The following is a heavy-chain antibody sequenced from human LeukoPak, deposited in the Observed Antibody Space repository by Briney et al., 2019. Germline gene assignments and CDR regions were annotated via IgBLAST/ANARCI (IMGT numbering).Heavy chain of an antibody. CDR3: ARGLGYCSGGSCYLDY. J-gene: IGHJ4*02. CDR2: INHSGST. V-gene: IGHV4-34*01. Sequence: SETLSLTCAVYGGSFSGYYWSWIRQPPGKGLEWIGEINHSGSTNYNPSLKSRVTISVGTSKNQFSLKLSSVTAADTAVYYCARGLGYCSGGSCYLDYWGQGTLVTVSS. CDR1: GGSFSGYY. D-gene: IGHD2-15*01.